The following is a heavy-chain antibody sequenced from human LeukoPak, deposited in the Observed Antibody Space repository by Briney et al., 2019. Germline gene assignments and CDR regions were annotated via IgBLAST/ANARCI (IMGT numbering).Heavy chain of an antibody. CDR3: AKDAAGPEY. CDR2: IGGSGANT. D-gene: IGHD6-13*01. Sequence: GGSLILSCAASGFTFNNYAMTWIRQAPGKGLEWVSAIGGSGANTYYADSVKGRFTISRDNSKNTLFLQMNSLRVEDTAMYYCAKDAAGPEYWGQGTRVTVSS. V-gene: IGHV3-23*01. CDR1: GFTFNNYA. J-gene: IGHJ4*02.